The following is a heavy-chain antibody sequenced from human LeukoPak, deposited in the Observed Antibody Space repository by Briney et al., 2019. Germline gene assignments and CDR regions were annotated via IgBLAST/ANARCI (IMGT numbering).Heavy chain of an antibody. D-gene: IGHD5-12*01. CDR1: GVSISSGDYY. V-gene: IGHV4-30-4*01. Sequence: PSETLSLTCTVSGVSISSGDYYWSWIRQPPGKGLEWIGYIYYSGSTYYNPSLKSRVTISVDTSKNQFSLKLSSVTAADTAVYYCARGLGWLRIDPWGQGTLVTVSS. J-gene: IGHJ5*02. CDR3: ARGLGWLRIDP. CDR2: IYYSGST.